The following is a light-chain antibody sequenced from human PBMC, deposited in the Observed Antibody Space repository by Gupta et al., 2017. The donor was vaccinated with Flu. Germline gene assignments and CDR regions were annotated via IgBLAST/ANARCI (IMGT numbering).Light chain of an antibody. J-gene: IGKJ1*01. CDR3: QQYNKWPPGT. V-gene: IGKV3-15*01. Sequence: EIVMTQSPATLSVSPGERATLSCRASQSVSSNLAWYQQKPGQAPRLLIYGASTRATGIPARFSGSGSGTEFTLTISSLQPEDFAVYFCQQYNKWPPGTFGRGTRVDLK. CDR1: QSVSSN. CDR2: GAS.